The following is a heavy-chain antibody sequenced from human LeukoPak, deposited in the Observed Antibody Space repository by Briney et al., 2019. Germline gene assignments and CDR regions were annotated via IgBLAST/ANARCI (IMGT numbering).Heavy chain of an antibody. CDR2: IYYSGST. CDR1: GGSISSYY. Sequence: PSETLSLTCTVSGGSISSYYWSWIRQPPGKGLEWIGYIYYSGSTNYNPSLKSRVTISVDTSKNQFSLKLSSVTAADTAVYYCARHPTMVRGVIIAPFDYWGQGTLVTVSS. V-gene: IGHV4-59*08. CDR3: ARHPTMVRGVIIAPFDY. J-gene: IGHJ4*02. D-gene: IGHD3-10*01.